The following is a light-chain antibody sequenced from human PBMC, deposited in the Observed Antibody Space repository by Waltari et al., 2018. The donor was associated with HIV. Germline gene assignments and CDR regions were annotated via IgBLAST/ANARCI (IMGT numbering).Light chain of an antibody. CDR2: KDT. V-gene: IGLV3-27*01. CDR3: YSAADNFWI. CDR1: VLYRKS. Sequence: SYELTQPSSVSVSPGQTATITCSGDVLYRKSARWFQRKPGQAPVLLIYKDTERPSKIPERFAGSSSGTTVTLTIRGAQVDDEADYYCYSAADNFWIFGGGTKLTVL. J-gene: IGLJ2*01.